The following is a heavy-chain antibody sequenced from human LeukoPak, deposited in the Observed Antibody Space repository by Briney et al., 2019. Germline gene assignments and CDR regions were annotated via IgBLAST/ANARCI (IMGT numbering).Heavy chain of an antibody. D-gene: IGHD3-22*01. J-gene: IGHJ5*02. Sequence: SGGSLRLSCAASGFTFSSYGMHWVRQAPGKGLEWVAGIWYDGSNKYCADSVKGRFAISRDNSKNTLYLQINSLRAEDTAVYYCARARNDYDSSGFSALDLWGQGTLVTVSS. V-gene: IGHV3-33*01. CDR2: IWYDGSNK. CDR3: ARARNDYDSSGFSALDL. CDR1: GFTFSSYG.